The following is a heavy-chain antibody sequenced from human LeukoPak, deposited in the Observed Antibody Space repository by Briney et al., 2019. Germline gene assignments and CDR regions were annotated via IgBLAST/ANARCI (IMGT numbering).Heavy chain of an antibody. Sequence: AGGSLRLSCTASGFTFDDYGMRWVRHAPGKGVEGVCGINWKGGSTGYADSVKGRFTISRDNAKNFLYLQMNSLRAEDTALYYCARRRRKYSSSSKGLYYYYMDVWGKGTTVTVSS. CDR2: INWKGGST. D-gene: IGHD6-6*01. J-gene: IGHJ6*03. V-gene: IGHV3-20*04. CDR3: ARRRRKYSSSSKGLYYYYMDV. CDR1: GFTFDDYG.